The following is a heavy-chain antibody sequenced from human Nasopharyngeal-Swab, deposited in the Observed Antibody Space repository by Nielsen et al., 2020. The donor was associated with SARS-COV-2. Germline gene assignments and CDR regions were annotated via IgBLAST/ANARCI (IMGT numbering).Heavy chain of an antibody. CDR2: IRYDGSNK. CDR3: AKDRVIYGSGYYYMDV. D-gene: IGHD3-10*01. V-gene: IGHV3-30*02. Sequence: GGSLRLSCAASGFTFSSYGMHWVSQAPGKGLEWVAFIRYDGSNKYYADSVKGRFTISRDNSKNTLYLQMNSLRAEDTAVYYCAKDRVIYGSGYYYMDVWGKGTTVTVSS. CDR1: GFTFSSYG. J-gene: IGHJ6*03.